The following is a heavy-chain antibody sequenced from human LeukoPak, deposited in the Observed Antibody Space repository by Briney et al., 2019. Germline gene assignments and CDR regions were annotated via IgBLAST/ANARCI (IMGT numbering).Heavy chain of an antibody. Sequence: GGSLRLSCAASGFTFISYTMSWVRQAPGKGLEWVSGISDGGGNTYYADSVKGRFTIFRDNSKNTLYLQMNSLRAEDTAVYYCAKDRGRTWVQVANWGQGTLVTVSS. J-gene: IGHJ4*02. CDR2: ISDGGGNT. V-gene: IGHV3-23*01. CDR3: AKDRGRTWVQVAN. CDR1: GFTFISYT. D-gene: IGHD2-15*01.